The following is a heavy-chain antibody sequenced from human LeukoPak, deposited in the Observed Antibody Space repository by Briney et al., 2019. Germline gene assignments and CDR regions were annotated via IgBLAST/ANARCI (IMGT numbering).Heavy chain of an antibody. V-gene: IGHV4-39*01. CDR1: GGSISRSSYY. CDR3: ARQDIWFGELVV. J-gene: IGHJ6*02. D-gene: IGHD3-10*01. Sequence: SETLSLTCIVSGGSISRSSYYWGWLRQPPGKGLEWIGSISDSGSTYYSPSLKSRVTISVDTSKNQFSLKLRFVTAADTAVYCCARQDIWFGELVVWGQGTTVTVSS. CDR2: ISDSGST.